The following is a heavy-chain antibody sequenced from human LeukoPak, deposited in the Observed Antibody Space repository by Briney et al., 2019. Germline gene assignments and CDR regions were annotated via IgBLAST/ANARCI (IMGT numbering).Heavy chain of an antibody. V-gene: IGHV1-46*01. D-gene: IGHD3-10*01. CDR2: INPSGGST. CDR1: GYTFTSYY. Sequence: ASVKVSCKASGYTFTSYYMHWVRQAPGQGLEWMGIINPSGGSTSYAQKFQGRVTISVDTSKNQFSLKLSSVTAADTAVYYCARGWAVRGRGFDYWGQGTLVTVSS. CDR3: ARGWAVRGRGFDY. J-gene: IGHJ4*02.